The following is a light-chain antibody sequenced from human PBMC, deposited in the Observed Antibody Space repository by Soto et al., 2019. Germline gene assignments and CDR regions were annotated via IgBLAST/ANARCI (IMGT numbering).Light chain of an antibody. CDR1: QSVSSSS. CDR2: AAS. Sequence: EIVLTQSPGTLSLSPGERATLSSRASQSVSSSSLAWFQQKPGQAPRLLIYAASSRATDIPDRFSGTGFGTDFTLTISRLEPEDFAVYYCQQYGRSPWTFGQGTKVEIK. V-gene: IGKV3-20*01. J-gene: IGKJ1*01. CDR3: QQYGRSPWT.